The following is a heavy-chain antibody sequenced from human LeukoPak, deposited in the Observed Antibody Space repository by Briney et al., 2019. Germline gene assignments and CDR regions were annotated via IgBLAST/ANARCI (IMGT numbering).Heavy chain of an antibody. J-gene: IGHJ4*02. CDR2: IIPIFGTA. CDR1: GYTFTNYG. D-gene: IGHD3-22*01. V-gene: IGHV1-69*13. Sequence: SVKVSCKASGYTFTNYGISWVRQAPGQGLEWMGGIIPIFGTANYAQKFQGRVTITADESTSTAYMELSILRSEDTAVYYCVIGSSGYYYYFDYWGQGTLVTVSS. CDR3: VIGSSGYYYYFDY.